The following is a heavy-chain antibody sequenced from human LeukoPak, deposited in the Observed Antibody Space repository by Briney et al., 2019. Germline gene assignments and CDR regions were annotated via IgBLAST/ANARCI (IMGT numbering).Heavy chain of an antibody. Sequence: GASVKVSCKASGGTFSSYAISWVRQAPGQGLEWMGRIIPILGIANYAQKFQGRGTITADKSTSTAYMELSSLRSEDTAVYYCARSTSNYYGSGSYPDYYYYYGMDVWGQGTTVTVSS. D-gene: IGHD3-10*01. CDR3: ARSTSNYYGSGSYPDYYYYYGMDV. V-gene: IGHV1-69*04. CDR2: IIPILGIA. J-gene: IGHJ6*02. CDR1: GGTFSSYA.